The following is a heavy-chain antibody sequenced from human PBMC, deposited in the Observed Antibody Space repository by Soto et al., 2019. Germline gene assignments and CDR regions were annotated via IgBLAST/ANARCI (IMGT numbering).Heavy chain of an antibody. CDR3: ASPGYSYGYGAFDI. J-gene: IGHJ3*02. V-gene: IGHV4-31*03. CDR2: IYYSGST. D-gene: IGHD5-18*01. CDR1: GGSISSGGYY. Sequence: SETLSLTCTVSGGSISSGGYYWSWVRQHPGKGLEWIGYIYYSGSTYYNPSLKSRVTISVDTSKNQFSLKLSSVTAADTAVYYCASPGYSYGYGAFDIWGQGTMVTVSS.